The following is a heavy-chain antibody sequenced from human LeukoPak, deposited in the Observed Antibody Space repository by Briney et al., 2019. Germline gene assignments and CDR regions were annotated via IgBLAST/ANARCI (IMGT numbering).Heavy chain of an antibody. D-gene: IGHD2-21*02. CDR3: VRESGGGYHSEGPKL. V-gene: IGHV3-30*02. J-gene: IGHJ4*02. CDR1: GFVLSDYG. Sequence: GGALRLSCAASGFVLSDYGMHWVRQAPGKGVEGVAFVRHDGSNEYYAESVKGRFTISRDKSKNTLYLQMRSLRAEDTAVYSCVRESGGGYHSEGPKLWGLGTLVTVSA. CDR2: VRHDGSNE.